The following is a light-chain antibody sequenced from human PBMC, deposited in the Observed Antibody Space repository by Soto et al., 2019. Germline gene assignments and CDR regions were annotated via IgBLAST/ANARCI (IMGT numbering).Light chain of an antibody. J-gene: IGKJ1*01. Sequence: DIQMTQSPSTLSASVGDKVTITCRASQSINSWLAWYQQKPGKAPKLLIYYASSLESGVPSRFSGSGSGTEFTLTISSLQPDDFATYYCQQYNSYSTFGQGTKVDIK. CDR2: YAS. CDR1: QSINSW. V-gene: IGKV1-5*01. CDR3: QQYNSYST.